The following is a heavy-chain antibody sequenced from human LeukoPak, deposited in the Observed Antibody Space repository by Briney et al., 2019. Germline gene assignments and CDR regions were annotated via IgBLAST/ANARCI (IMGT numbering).Heavy chain of an antibody. Sequence: SETLSLTCTVSGGSISSSFYYWGWIRQPPGKGLEWIGSIYHSGSTNYNPSLKSRVTISVDTSKNQFSLKLSSVTAADTAVYYCARRPSLRLLWFGESRGYYFDYWGQGTLVTVSS. CDR3: ARRPSLRLLWFGESRGYYFDY. J-gene: IGHJ4*02. D-gene: IGHD3-10*01. CDR1: GGSISSSFYY. V-gene: IGHV4-39*07. CDR2: IYHSGST.